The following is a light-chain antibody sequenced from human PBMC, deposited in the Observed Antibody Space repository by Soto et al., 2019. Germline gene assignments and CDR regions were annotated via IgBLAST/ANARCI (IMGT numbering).Light chain of an antibody. CDR3: QQYAGSPYT. CDR1: QSVNNNY. V-gene: IGKV3-20*01. CDR2: GAS. Sequence: EIVLTQSPDTLSLSPGERATLSCRASQSVNNNYLAWYQQKPGQAPRLLIYGASSRPGGIPDKFSGSGSGTDFTLTINRMEPEDFAVYYCQQYAGSPYTFAQGTKLEI. J-gene: IGKJ2*01.